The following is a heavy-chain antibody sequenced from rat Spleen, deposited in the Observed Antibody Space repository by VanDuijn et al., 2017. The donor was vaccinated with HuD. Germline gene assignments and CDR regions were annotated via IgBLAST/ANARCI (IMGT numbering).Heavy chain of an antibody. CDR3: AKEGFGVTFAY. J-gene: IGHJ3*01. D-gene: IGHD4-5*01. Sequence: EVQLVESGGGLVQPGRSLKLSCAASGFTFSDYAMAWVRQAPKKGLEWVATIIYDGSSTYYRDSVKGRFTISRDNAENTVYLQMNSLRSEDTATYYCAKEGFGVTFAYWGQGTLVTVSS. V-gene: IGHV5-17*01. CDR2: IIYDGSST. CDR1: GFTFSDYA.